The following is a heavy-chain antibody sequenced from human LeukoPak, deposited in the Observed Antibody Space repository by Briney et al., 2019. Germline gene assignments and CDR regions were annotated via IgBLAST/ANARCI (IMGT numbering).Heavy chain of an antibody. Sequence: PSETLSLTCAVSGGSISSGGYSWSWIRQPPGKGLEWIGYIYHSGSTYYNPSLKSRVTISVDRSKNQFSLKLSSVTAADTAVYYCAREGWELLWGLLDAFDIWGQGTMVTVSS. J-gene: IGHJ3*02. CDR3: AREGWELLWGLLDAFDI. CDR1: GGSISSGGYS. CDR2: IYHSGST. D-gene: IGHD1-26*01. V-gene: IGHV4-30-2*01.